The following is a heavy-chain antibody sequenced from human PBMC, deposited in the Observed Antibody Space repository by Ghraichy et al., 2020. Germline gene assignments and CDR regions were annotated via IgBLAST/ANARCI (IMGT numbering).Heavy chain of an antibody. CDR1: GGSISSSSYY. Sequence: SETLSLTCTVSGGSISSSSYYWGWIRQPPGKGLEWIGSIYYSGSTYYNPSLKSRVTISVDTSKNQFSLKLSSVTAADTAVYYCARRAIAVAYWYFDLWGRGTLVTVSS. D-gene: IGHD6-19*01. V-gene: IGHV4-39*01. CDR3: ARRAIAVAYWYFDL. CDR2: IYYSGST. J-gene: IGHJ2*01.